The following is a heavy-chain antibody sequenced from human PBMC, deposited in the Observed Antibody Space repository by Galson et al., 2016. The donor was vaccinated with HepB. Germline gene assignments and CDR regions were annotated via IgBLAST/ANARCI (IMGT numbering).Heavy chain of an antibody. V-gene: IGHV1-69*13. J-gene: IGHJ6*02. CDR2: IIPIFGSI. CDR3: ARGSGWDGVMGAVVI. Sequence: SVKVSCKVSGGTFSSYAINWVRQAPVQGLEWMGGIIPIFGSIMYAQKFQGGVTISADESTSTGYLELRRLRSEDTAVYYCARGSGWDGVMGAVVIWGQGTAVTFAS. CDR1: GGTFSSYA. D-gene: IGHD3-3*01.